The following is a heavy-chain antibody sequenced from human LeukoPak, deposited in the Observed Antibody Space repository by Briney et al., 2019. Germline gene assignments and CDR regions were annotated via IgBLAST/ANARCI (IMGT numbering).Heavy chain of an antibody. V-gene: IGHV1-2*02. J-gene: IGHJ4*02. D-gene: IGHD2-8*02. CDR1: GYTFTAYY. CDR2: INPNTGDT. CDR3: ARRSGHDY. Sequence: ASVKVSCKASGYTFTAYYIHWVRQAPGQGFQWLGWINPNTGDTNYGQQFQGRVTLTRDTSITTAYMELTSLISDDTAVYYCARRSGHDYWGPGTLLTVSS.